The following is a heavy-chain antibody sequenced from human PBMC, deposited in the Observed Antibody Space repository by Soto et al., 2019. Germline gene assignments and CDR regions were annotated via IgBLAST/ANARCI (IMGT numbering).Heavy chain of an antibody. CDR2: ISSSGSTV. V-gene: IGHV3-11*01. J-gene: IGHJ4*02. CDR3: ARSDASRTIDF. CDR1: GFTFSDYY. Sequence: GGSLRLSCADLGFTFSDYYMSWIGQSPGKGLEWISYISSSGSTVNYADSVKGRFTISRDNAKNSLYLQMNSLRAEDTAVYYCARSDASRTIDFWGQGTLVTGSS. D-gene: IGHD2-21*02.